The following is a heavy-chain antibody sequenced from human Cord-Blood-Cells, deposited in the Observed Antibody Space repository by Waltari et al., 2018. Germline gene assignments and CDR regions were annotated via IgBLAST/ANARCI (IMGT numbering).Heavy chain of an antibody. D-gene: IGHD3-3*01. CDR1: GGSFMGYY. CDR3: ARYYDFWSGDAFDI. Sequence: QVQLQQWGAGLLKPSETLSLTCAVYGGSFMGYYWSCIRQRPGKGLEWIGEINHSGSTNYNPSLKSRVTISVDTSKNQFSLKLSSVTAADTAVYYCARYYDFWSGDAFDIWGQGTMVTVSS. V-gene: IGHV4-34*01. CDR2: INHSGST. J-gene: IGHJ3*02.